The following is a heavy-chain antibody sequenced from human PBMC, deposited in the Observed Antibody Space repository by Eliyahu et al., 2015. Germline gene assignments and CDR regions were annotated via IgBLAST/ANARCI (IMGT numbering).Heavy chain of an antibody. CDR1: GFXFSNXX. Sequence: EVQLVDSGGGLVQPGGSLRLXCAASGFXFSNXXMSWVRQAPGKGLEWVANIKPDGSEKHYVDSVKGRFTISRDNTKNSLFLQMSSLRAEDTALYYCARGDYFDSSGDYIDAFDIWGQGTMVTVSS. CDR2: IKPDGSEK. D-gene: IGHD3-22*01. V-gene: IGHV3-7*03. CDR3: ARGDYFDSSGDYIDAFDI. J-gene: IGHJ3*02.